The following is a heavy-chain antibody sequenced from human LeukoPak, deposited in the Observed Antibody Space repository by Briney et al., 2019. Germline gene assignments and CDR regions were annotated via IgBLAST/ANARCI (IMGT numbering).Heavy chain of an antibody. CDR2: INSDGSST. D-gene: IGHD1-26*01. CDR3: AKAKGATVPYFDY. CDR1: GFTFSSYW. Sequence: HPGGSLRLSCAASGFTFSSYWMHWVRQAPGKGLVWVSRINSDGSSTSYADSVKGRFTISRDNAKNTLYLQMNSLRAEDTAVYYCAKAKGATVPYFDYWGQGTLVTVSS. V-gene: IGHV3-74*01. J-gene: IGHJ4*02.